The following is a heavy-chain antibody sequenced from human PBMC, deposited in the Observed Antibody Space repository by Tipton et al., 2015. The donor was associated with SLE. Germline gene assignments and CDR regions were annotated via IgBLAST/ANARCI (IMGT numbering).Heavy chain of an antibody. V-gene: IGHV5-51*01. CDR1: GYSFSCYW. CDR3: ARQMGSLAVDIDY. D-gene: IGHD5-12*01. CDR2: IYPGDSDA. J-gene: IGHJ4*02. Sequence: QLVQSGAEVKKPGESLKISCKASGYSFSCYWIGWVRQMPGKGLEWMGIIYPGDSDARYSPSFQGQVTISVDKSISTAYLQWTSLKASDTAMYYCARQMGSLAVDIDYGGQGTLVTVSS.